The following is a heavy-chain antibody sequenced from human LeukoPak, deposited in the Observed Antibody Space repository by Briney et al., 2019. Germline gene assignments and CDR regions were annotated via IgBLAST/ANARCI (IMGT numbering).Heavy chain of an antibody. V-gene: IGHV3-48*04. J-gene: IGHJ4*02. CDR3: VRGRVGTTTQHFDC. Sequence: GGSLRLSCAASGFTFSTYSMNWVRQAPGKGLEWISYISSGSSTIHYADSVKGRFTISRDNAKNSLYLQVNSLRAEDTAMYYCVRGRVGTTTQHFDCWGQGTLVTVSS. CDR1: GFTFSTYS. CDR2: ISSGSSTI. D-gene: IGHD1-26*01.